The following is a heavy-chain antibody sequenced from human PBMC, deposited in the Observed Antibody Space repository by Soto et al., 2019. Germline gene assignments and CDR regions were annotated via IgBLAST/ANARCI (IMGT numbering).Heavy chain of an antibody. Sequence: WGSLRISCSTPGFTFYSYSMSWVPQGPGEGVEWGSAISSSGGSTYYADSVKGRFTISRDNSKNTLYLQMNSLRAEDTAVYYCARDLVEITMIVVVPRGSAFDIWGQGTMVTVSS. CDR2: ISSSGGST. D-gene: IGHD3-22*01. CDR1: GFTFYSYS. CDR3: ARDLVEITMIVVVPRGSAFDI. V-gene: IGHV3-23*01. J-gene: IGHJ3*02.